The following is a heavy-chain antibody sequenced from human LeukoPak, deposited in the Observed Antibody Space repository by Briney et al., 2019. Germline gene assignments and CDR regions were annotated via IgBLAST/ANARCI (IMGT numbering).Heavy chain of an antibody. Sequence: ASVKVSCKASGYTFTSYYMHWVRQAPGQGLEWMGIINPSGGSTSYAQKFQGRVTMTRDTSTSTVYMELSSLRSEDTAVYYCARVVDTAMVTDLYYFDYWGQGTLVTVSS. J-gene: IGHJ4*02. CDR2: INPSGGST. D-gene: IGHD5-18*01. CDR1: GYTFTSYY. V-gene: IGHV1-46*01. CDR3: ARVVDTAMVTDLYYFDY.